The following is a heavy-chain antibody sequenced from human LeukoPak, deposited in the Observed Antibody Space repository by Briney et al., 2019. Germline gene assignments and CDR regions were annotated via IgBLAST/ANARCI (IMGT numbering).Heavy chain of an antibody. J-gene: IGHJ6*04. CDR1: GFSFSAFG. V-gene: IGHV3-30*18. D-gene: IGHD6-19*01. CDR3: AKRRVAGTPTNSYCCELED. CDR2: ISFDGSDP. Sequence: GTSLRLSCAASGFSFSAFGMHWVRQAPGEGLEWIAVISFDGSDPYYADSVKGRFTISRDNSKNTLYLQMNSVGADDTAVYYCAKRRVAGTPTNSYCCELEDWGKGTTVMVSS.